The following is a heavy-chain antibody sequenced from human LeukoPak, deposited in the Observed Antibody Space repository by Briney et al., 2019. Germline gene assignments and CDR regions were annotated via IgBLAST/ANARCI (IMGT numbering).Heavy chain of an antibody. J-gene: IGHJ4*02. CDR2: INHSGST. CDR1: GGSFSGYY. D-gene: IGHD6-13*01. Sequence: PSETLSLTCAVYGGSFSGYYWSWIRQPPGKGLEWIGEINHSGSTNYNPSLKSRVTISVDTSKNQLSLKLSSVTAADTAVYYCASGSIAAAVPPDYWGQGTLVTVSS. V-gene: IGHV4-34*01. CDR3: ASGSIAAAVPPDY.